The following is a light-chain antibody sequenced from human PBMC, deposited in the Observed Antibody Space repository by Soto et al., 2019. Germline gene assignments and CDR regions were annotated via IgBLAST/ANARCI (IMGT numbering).Light chain of an antibody. J-gene: IGLJ1*01. CDR3: AAWDDSLNGFV. V-gene: IGLV1-44*01. Sequence: QSVLTPPPSASGTPGQRVSISCSGSSSNIGSNSVQWHQQLPGTAPNLLIYADNQRPSGVPDRFSGSKSGTSASLAITGLQSGDEADYYCAAWDDSLNGFVFGTGTKDTVL. CDR2: ADN. CDR1: SSNIGSNS.